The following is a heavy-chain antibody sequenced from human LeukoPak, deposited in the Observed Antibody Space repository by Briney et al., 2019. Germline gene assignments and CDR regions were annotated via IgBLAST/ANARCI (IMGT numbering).Heavy chain of an antibody. Sequence: GGSLRLSCAASGFTFSSYAMSWVRQAPGKGLEWVSAVSSSGTSTYYADSVKGRFTISRDNSKNTLYLQMNSLRAEDTAVYYCATNWNDRPFDYWGQGTLVTVSS. D-gene: IGHD1-20*01. J-gene: IGHJ4*02. V-gene: IGHV3-23*01. CDR2: VSSSGTST. CDR1: GFTFSSYA. CDR3: ATNWNDRPFDY.